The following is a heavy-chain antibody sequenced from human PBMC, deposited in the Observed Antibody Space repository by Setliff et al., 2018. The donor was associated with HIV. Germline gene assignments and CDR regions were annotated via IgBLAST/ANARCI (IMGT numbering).Heavy chain of an antibody. CDR1: GYSFTSYW. CDR3: ARGRTYNFWSGSPYYFDY. Sequence: GESLKISCKGSGYSFTSYWIGWVRQMPGKGLEWMGIIYPGDSDTRYSPSFQGQVTISADKSISTAFLQWSSLKASDTAMYYCARGRTYNFWSGSPYYFDYWGQGTLVTVSS. J-gene: IGHJ4*02. D-gene: IGHD3-3*01. CDR2: IYPGDSDT. V-gene: IGHV5-51*01.